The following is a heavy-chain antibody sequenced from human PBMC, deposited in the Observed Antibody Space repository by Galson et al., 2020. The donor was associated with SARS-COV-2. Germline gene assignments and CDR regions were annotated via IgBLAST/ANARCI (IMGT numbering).Heavy chain of an antibody. V-gene: IGHV3-9*01. CDR1: GFIFDDNV. D-gene: IGHD3-10*02. CDR3: AKDRGATMFYYMDV. Sequence: GGSLRLSCAASGFIFDDNVMHWVRQAPGKGLEWVSGISWNSGAIGYADSVKGRFIISRDNAKNSLYLEMNSLRAEDTAFYYCAKDRGATMFYYMDVWGKGTTVTVSS. CDR2: ISWNSGAI. J-gene: IGHJ6*03.